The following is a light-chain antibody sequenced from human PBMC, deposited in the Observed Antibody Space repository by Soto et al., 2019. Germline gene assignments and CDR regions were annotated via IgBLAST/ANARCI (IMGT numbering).Light chain of an antibody. Sequence: QSVLTQPPSASGSPGQSVTISCTGTSSDVGGYNYVSWYQQHPGKAPKLMIYEVSKRPSGVPDRFSGSKSGITASLTVSGHQAEDDDDYYCSSYAGSNNFEDYGFGTGTKLTVL. J-gene: IGLJ1*01. CDR1: SSDVGGYNY. V-gene: IGLV2-8*01. CDR2: EVS. CDR3: SSYAGSNNFEDYG.